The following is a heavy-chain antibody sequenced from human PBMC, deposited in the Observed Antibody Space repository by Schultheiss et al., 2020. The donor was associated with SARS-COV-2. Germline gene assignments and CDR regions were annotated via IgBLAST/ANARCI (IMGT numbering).Heavy chain of an antibody. J-gene: IGHJ4*02. CDR2: IYYSGST. CDR3: ARADNYYDSSGYGPLFDF. Sequence: SETLSLTCAVYGGSFSGYYWSWIRQPPGKGLEWIGSIYYSGSTNYNPSLKSRVTISVDTSKNQFSLKVNTVTAADTALYYCARADNYYDSSGYGPLFDFWGQGTLVTVSS. D-gene: IGHD3-22*01. CDR1: GGSFSGYY. V-gene: IGHV4-34*01.